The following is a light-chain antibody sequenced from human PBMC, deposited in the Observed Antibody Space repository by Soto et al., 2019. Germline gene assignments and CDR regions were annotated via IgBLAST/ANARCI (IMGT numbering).Light chain of an antibody. CDR1: HVIGNY. V-gene: IGKV1-27*01. CDR3: QKYNSGIIT. CDR2: GAY. Sequence: DIQMTQSPSSLSASVGYRVTVTCRASHVIGNYLAWYQQKPGKVPKLLIYGAYTLQSGVPSRFSGSGYGTDLTLTISSLKNEDVEIYYCQKYNSGIITFGQGTRLEIK. J-gene: IGKJ5*01.